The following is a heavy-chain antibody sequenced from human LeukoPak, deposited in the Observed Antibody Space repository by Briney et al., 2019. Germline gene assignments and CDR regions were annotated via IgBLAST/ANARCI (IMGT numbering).Heavy chain of an antibody. Sequence: GGSLRLSCAASGFTFSSYAMHWVRQAPGKGLEWVAVISYDGSNKYYADSVEGRFTISRDNSKNTLYLQMNSLRAEDTAVYYCAELGITMIGGVWGKGTTVTISS. CDR1: GFTFSSYA. CDR2: ISYDGSNK. V-gene: IGHV3-30*04. J-gene: IGHJ6*04. D-gene: IGHD3-10*02. CDR3: AELGITMIGGV.